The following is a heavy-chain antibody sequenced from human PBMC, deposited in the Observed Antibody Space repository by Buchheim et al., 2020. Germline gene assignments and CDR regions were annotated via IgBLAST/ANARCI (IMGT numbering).Heavy chain of an antibody. V-gene: IGHV3-23*01. J-gene: IGHJ5*02. CDR1: GFTFSSYA. CDR3: AKHQFSYYDFWSGYYAP. D-gene: IGHD3-3*01. CDR2: ISGSGGST. Sequence: EVQLLESGGGLVQPGGSLRLSCAASGFTFSSYAMSWVRQAPGKGLEWVSAISGSGGSTYYADSVKGRFPISRDNSKTTLYLQMNSLRAEDTAVYYCAKHQFSYYDFWSGYYAPWGQGTL.